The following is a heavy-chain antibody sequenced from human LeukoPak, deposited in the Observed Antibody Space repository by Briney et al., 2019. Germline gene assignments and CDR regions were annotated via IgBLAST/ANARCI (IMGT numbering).Heavy chain of an antibody. CDR1: GGSFSGYY. Sequence: SETLSLTCAVYGGSFSGYYWSWIRQPPGKGLEWIGEINHSERTNYNPSLKSRVTVSVDTSKNQFSLKLSSVTAADTAVYYCATRPDIAAAGPGWFDPWGQGTLVTVSS. D-gene: IGHD6-13*01. V-gene: IGHV4-34*01. CDR3: ATRPDIAAAGPGWFDP. CDR2: INHSERT. J-gene: IGHJ5*02.